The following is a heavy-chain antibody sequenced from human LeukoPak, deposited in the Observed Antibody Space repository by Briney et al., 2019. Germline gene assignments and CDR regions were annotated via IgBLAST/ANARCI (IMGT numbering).Heavy chain of an antibody. V-gene: IGHV1-2*02. Sequence: ASVKVSCKASGYTFTGYYMHWVRQAPGQGLEWMGWINPNSGGTNYAQKFQGRVTMTRDTSISTAYMELSRLRSDDTAVYYCARLRPTSQIRGYDYWGQGTLVTVSS. D-gene: IGHD3-16*01. CDR3: ARLRPTSQIRGYDY. J-gene: IGHJ4*02. CDR1: GYTFTGYY. CDR2: INPNSGGT.